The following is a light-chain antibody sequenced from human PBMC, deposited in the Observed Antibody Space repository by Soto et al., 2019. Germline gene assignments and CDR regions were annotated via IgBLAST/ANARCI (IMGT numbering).Light chain of an antibody. V-gene: IGKV3-20*01. CDR2: GAS. J-gene: IGKJ2*01. CDR1: QSVSSSY. Sequence: EIVLTQSPGTLSLSPGERATLSCRASQSVSSSYLAWYQQKPGQAPRLLIYGASSRATGIPDRFSGSGSGTDFTVTISRLEPEDFAVYYCQQYGSSPPDTFGQGTKLEIK. CDR3: QQYGSSPPDT.